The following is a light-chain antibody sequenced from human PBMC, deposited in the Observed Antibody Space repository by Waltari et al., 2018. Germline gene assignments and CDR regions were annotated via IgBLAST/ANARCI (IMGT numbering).Light chain of an antibody. CDR3: SSFAGTHHVV. CDR2: DVY. J-gene: IGLJ2*01. Sequence: QSALTQPPSASGSPGQSVTISCPGTSSDLGDSNYVSWYQQHPGKVPKLMIYDVYKRPSGVPDRFSGYKSGNTAFLTVSGLQGEDEADYYCSSFAGTHHVVFGGGTKLTVL. V-gene: IGLV2-8*01. CDR1: SSDLGDSNY.